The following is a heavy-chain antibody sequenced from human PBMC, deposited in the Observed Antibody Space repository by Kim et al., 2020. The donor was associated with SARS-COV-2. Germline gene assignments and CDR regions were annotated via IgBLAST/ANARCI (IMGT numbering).Heavy chain of an antibody. CDR2: ESGST. D-gene: IGHD1-26*01. J-gene: IGHJ4*02. V-gene: IGHV1-8*01. CDR3: ARGERLDS. Sequence: ESGSTGYAQKIQGRVTMSRDTSTNTAYMELNSLRVEDTAVYYCARGERLDSWGQGTLVTVSS.